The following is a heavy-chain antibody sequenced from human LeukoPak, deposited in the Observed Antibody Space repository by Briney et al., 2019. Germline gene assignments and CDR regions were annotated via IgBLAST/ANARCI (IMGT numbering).Heavy chain of an antibody. V-gene: IGHV1-69*06. Sequence: ASVKVSCKASGGTFSSYAISWVRQAPGQGLEWMGGIIPIFGTASYAQKFQGRVTITADKSTSTAYMELISLRSEDTAVYYCARGGGYYDSSGYPSNDAFDIWGQGTMVTVSS. CDR1: GGTFSSYA. J-gene: IGHJ3*02. CDR2: IIPIFGTA. D-gene: IGHD3-22*01. CDR3: ARGGGYYDSSGYPSNDAFDI.